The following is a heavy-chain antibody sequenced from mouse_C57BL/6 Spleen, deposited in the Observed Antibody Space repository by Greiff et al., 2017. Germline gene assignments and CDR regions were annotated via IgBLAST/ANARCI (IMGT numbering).Heavy chain of an antibody. D-gene: IGHD1-1*01. Sequence: VQLQPSGPELVKPGASVKISCKASGYAFSTSWMDWVKQRPGKGLEWIGRIYPGDGDTNYNEKFKGKATLTADKSSNTVYMHLSSLTSDDSAVYFCSRDTTVEWFAYWGQGTLVTVAA. J-gene: IGHJ3*01. CDR1: GYAFSTSW. CDR2: IYPGDGDT. V-gene: IGHV1-82*01. CDR3: SRDTTVEWFAY.